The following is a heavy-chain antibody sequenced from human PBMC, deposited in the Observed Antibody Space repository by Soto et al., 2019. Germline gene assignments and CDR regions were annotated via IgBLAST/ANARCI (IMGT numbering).Heavy chain of an antibody. CDR1: FLISA. CDR3: ARGKEWEQPSNYYYFDY. D-gene: IGHD1-26*01. Sequence: FLISAIACVRQAPGQGLEWMGGIIPILGTIHIAQNFQGRVNLTADRSTSTAYMDLYSLRSEDTATYFCARGKEWEQPSNYYYFDYWGQGSQVIVSS. V-gene: IGHV1-69*06. CDR2: IIPILGTI. J-gene: IGHJ4*02.